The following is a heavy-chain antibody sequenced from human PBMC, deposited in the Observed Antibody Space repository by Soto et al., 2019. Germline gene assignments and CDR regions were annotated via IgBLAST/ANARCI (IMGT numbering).Heavy chain of an antibody. CDR3: AKLVTYYYDSSGYYADY. D-gene: IGHD3-22*01. J-gene: IGHJ4*02. Sequence: QVQLVESGGGVVQPGRSLRLSCAASGFTLSSYGMHWVRQAPGKGLEWVAVISYDGSNKYYADSVKGRFTISRDNSKNTLYLQMNSLRAEDTAVYYCAKLVTYYYDSSGYYADYWGQGTLVTVSS. CDR1: GFTLSSYG. V-gene: IGHV3-30*18. CDR2: ISYDGSNK.